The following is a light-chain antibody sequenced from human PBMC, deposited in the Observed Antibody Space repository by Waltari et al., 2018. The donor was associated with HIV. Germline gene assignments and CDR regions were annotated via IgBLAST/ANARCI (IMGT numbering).Light chain of an antibody. CDR2: DVD. V-gene: IGLV2-14*03. CDR1: DSDLALYQL. Sequence: AVTQPASVSGLPGQSTTISCTGDDSDLALYQLLSWYEQHSARPPRLILYDVDSRASGVSDRFSGSMSGNTASLTISGLRAEDEGHYYCASFTGDNTVIFGGGTEVTVL. J-gene: IGLJ2*01. CDR3: ASFTGDNTVI.